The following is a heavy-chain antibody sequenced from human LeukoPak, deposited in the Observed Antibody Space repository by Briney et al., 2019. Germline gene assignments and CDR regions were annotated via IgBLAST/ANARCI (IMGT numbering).Heavy chain of an antibody. CDR1: GGSFSGYY. D-gene: IGHD3-10*01. V-gene: IGHV4-34*01. Sequence: SETLSLTCAVYGGSFSGYYWSWIRQPPGKGLEWIGELNHSGSTNYNPSLKSRVTISVDTSKNQFSLKLSSVTAADTAVYYSARHQELLWFGELSNWFDPWGQGTLVTVSS. CDR3: ARHQELLWFGELSNWFDP. CDR2: LNHSGST. J-gene: IGHJ5*02.